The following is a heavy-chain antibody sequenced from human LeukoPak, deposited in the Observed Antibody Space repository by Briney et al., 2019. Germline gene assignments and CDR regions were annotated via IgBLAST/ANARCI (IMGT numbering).Heavy chain of an antibody. CDR2: IIPIFGTA. D-gene: IGHD1-26*01. V-gene: IGHV1-69*06. Sequence: SVKVSCKASGYTFTDYYMHWVRQAPGQGLEWMGGIIPIFGTANYAQKFQGRVTITADKSTSTAYMELSSLRSEDTAVYYCARSGQGIVGATAPLYWGQGTLVTVSS. J-gene: IGHJ4*02. CDR1: GYTFTDYY. CDR3: ARSGQGIVGATAPLY.